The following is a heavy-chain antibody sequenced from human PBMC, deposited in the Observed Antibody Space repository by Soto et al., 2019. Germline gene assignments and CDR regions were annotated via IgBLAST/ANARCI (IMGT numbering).Heavy chain of an antibody. V-gene: IGHV1-2*07. CDR2: MRPYSGGA. CDR1: GYTFTGYY. Sequence: ASVKVSCKASGYTFTGYYLHWIRQAPGQGLQWMGWMRPYSGGANYAHKFQGSVYMTRDTSTSTFYMELSRLASDDTAVYYCARDTLEGVYDXWGQGTQVTVSX. D-gene: IGHD3-16*01. J-gene: IGHJ4*02. CDR3: ARDTLEGVYDX.